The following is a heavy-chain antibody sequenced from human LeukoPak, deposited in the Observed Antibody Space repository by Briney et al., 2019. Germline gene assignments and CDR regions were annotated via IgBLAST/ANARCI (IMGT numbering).Heavy chain of an antibody. CDR2: IVVGSGNT. J-gene: IGHJ4*02. V-gene: IGHV1-58*02. D-gene: IGHD1-26*01. Sequence: TSVRVSCKASGFSFTSSAMQWVRQARGQRLEWIGWIVVGSGNTNYAQKFQERVTITRDMSTSTAYMELSSLRSEDTAVYYCAASCGSPKGLEYWGQGTLVTVSS. CDR1: GFSFTSSA. CDR3: AASCGSPKGLEY.